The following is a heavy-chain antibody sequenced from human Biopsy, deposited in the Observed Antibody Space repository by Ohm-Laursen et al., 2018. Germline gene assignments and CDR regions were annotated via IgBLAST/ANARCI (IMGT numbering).Heavy chain of an antibody. CDR2: IFYDGSNT. CDR3: AKDRYNYTPIGGFSMDV. D-gene: IGHD5-18*01. J-gene: IGHJ6*02. V-gene: IGHV3-30*18. CDR1: GFTFNNYY. Sequence: SLRLSCAASGFTFNNYYMQWVRQAPGKGLEWVAFIFYDGSNTYYADSVKGRFTISRDNSRDTLYLQMSSLRAEDTAVYYCAKDRYNYTPIGGFSMDVWGQGTTVTVSS.